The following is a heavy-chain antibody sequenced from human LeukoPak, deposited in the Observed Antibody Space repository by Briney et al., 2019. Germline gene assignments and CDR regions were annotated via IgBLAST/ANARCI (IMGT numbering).Heavy chain of an antibody. CDR1: GFTFNAFW. CDR2: INSDGSSI. J-gene: IGHJ4*02. D-gene: IGHD3-22*01. V-gene: IGHV3-74*01. Sequence: GGSLRLSCAASGFTFNAFWMHWVRQAPGKGLVWVSRINSDGSSIAYADSVEGRFTISRDNAKNTLYLQMNSLKAEDAAVYYCARGLVHDTSGYYSDYWGQGTLVTVSS. CDR3: ARGLVHDTSGYYSDY.